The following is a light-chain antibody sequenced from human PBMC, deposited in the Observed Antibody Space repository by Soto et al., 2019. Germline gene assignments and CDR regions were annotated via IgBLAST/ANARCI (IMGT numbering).Light chain of an antibody. CDR2: DAS. V-gene: IGKV3-11*01. CDR1: QSVSSY. CDR3: QQRSNWPPDT. J-gene: IGKJ4*01. Sequence: EIVLTQSPATLSLSPGERATLSCRASQSVSSYLAWYQQKPGQAPRLLIYDASNRATVIPARFSGSGSGTDFTLTISSLEPEDFAVYYCQQRSNWPPDTFGGGTKVAIK.